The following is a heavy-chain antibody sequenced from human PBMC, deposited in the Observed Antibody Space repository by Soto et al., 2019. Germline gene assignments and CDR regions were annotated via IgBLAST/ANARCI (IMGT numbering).Heavy chain of an antibody. J-gene: IGHJ4*02. CDR3: AKDNPTIAY. CDR2: ISYDGSDK. V-gene: IGHV3-30*18. CDR1: GFPFSSRA. Sequence: QVQLVESGGGVVRPGTSLRLSCSASGFPFSSRAMHWVRQAPGKGLEWVAIISYDGSDKHYGDSLEGRFTISRDNPKNTLVLQMNSLRPDDTAIYYCAKDNPTIAYWGQGTLVTVSS.